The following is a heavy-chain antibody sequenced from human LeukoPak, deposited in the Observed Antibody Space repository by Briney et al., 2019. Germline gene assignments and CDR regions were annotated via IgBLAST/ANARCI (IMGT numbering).Heavy chain of an antibody. Sequence: SETLSLTCAVYGGSFSGYYWSWIRQPPGKGLEWIGEINHSGSTNHNPSLKSRVTISADTSKNQFSLKLSSVTAADTAVYYCARTMRWLQLLSSAFDIWGQGTMVTVSS. D-gene: IGHD5-24*01. J-gene: IGHJ3*02. CDR1: GGSFSGYY. CDR3: ARTMRWLQLLSSAFDI. V-gene: IGHV4-34*01. CDR2: INHSGST.